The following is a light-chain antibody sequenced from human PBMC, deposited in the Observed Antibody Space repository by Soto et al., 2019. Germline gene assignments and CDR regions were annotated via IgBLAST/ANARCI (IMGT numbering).Light chain of an antibody. J-gene: IGLJ1*01. Sequence: QSALTQPASVSGFPGQSITISCTGTTNDVGGYNYVSWYQQHPGKAPKLMIYDVTKRPSGVSNRFSGSKSGNTASLTISGLQAEDEADYYCSSYTSSRTHVFGTGTKLTVL. CDR3: SSYTSSRTHV. CDR2: DVT. V-gene: IGLV2-14*01. CDR1: TNDVGGYNY.